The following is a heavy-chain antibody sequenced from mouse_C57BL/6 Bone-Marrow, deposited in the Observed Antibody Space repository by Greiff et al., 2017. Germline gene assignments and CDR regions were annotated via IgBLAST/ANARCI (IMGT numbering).Heavy chain of an antibody. CDR2: ICPTSGRT. CDR3: GRSGHLGRSFDY. V-gene: IGHV1-55*01. CDR1: GYTFTSYW. Sequence: QVQLQQPGAELVKPGASVKMSCKASGYTFTSYWITWVRQRPGQGLEWIGDICPTSGRTNYNEKLKSKAILTVDTSTNTAYMQLSSLTSEDSAVFYGGRSGHLGRSFDYWGQGTTLTVSS. D-gene: IGHD4-1*01. J-gene: IGHJ2*01.